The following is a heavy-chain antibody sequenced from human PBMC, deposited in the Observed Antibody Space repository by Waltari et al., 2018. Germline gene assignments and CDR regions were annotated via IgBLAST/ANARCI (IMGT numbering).Heavy chain of an antibody. V-gene: IGHV3-7*01. CDR3: ASRYYFDY. Sequence: EVQLVESGGGLVQPGGSLRLSCAASGFTFSRYWMSWVRQAPGKWLEWVVNIKQDGSEKYYVDSVKGRFTISRDNAKNSLFLQMNSLRAEDTAVYYCASRYYFDYWGLGTLVTVSS. CDR2: IKQDGSEK. J-gene: IGHJ4*02. CDR1: GFTFSRYW.